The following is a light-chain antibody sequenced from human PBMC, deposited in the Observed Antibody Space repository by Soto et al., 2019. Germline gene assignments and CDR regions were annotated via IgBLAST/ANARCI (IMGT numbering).Light chain of an antibody. J-gene: IGKJ1*01. CDR3: QQYDSSPWP. Sequence: EIVLTQSPGTLSLSPGERATLSCRASQSISSNYLAWYQQKPGQAPRLLIYGASSRATGIPDRFSGSGSGTDFTLTISRLEPEDLAVYYCQQYDSSPWPFGQGTRVEIK. CDR1: QSISSNY. CDR2: GAS. V-gene: IGKV3-20*01.